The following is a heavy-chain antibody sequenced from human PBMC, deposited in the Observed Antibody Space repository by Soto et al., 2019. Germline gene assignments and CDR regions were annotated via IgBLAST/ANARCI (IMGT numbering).Heavy chain of an antibody. V-gene: IGHV4-59*01. CDR1: GGSISSYY. CDR2: IYYSGST. D-gene: IGHD3-3*01. CDR3: ARDHYDFWSGYSDQWFDP. J-gene: IGHJ5*02. Sequence: SETLSLTCTVSGGSISSYYWSWIRQPPGKGLEWIGYIYYSGSTNYNPSLKSRVTISVDTSKNQFSLKLSSVTAADTAVYYCARDHYDFWSGYSDQWFDPWGQGTLVTVS.